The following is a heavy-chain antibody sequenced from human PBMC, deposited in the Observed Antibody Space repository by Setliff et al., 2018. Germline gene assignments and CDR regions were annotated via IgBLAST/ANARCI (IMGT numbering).Heavy chain of an antibody. Sequence: PSETLSLTCSVSGGSINRDYWNWIRQPPGKGLEWLGYIHYSGNTNYNPSLKSRVTISFNTSKNQISLNLSSVTPADTSFYYCARMGTDYIMTRVNSYQYYFYMDVWGKGTTVTVSS. J-gene: IGHJ6*03. CDR1: GGSINRDY. CDR2: IHYSGNT. D-gene: IGHD5-18*01. CDR3: ARMGTDYIMTRVNSYQYYFYMDV. V-gene: IGHV4-59*01.